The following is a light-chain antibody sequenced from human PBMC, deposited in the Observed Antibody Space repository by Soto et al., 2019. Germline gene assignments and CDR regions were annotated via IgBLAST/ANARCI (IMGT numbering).Light chain of an antibody. CDR1: SSDVGSYNL. CDR2: EGS. V-gene: IGLV2-23*03. Sequence: QSALTQPASVSGSPGQSITISCTGTSSDVGSYNLVSWYQQHPGKAPKLMIYEGSKRPSGVSNRFSGSKSGNTASLTISGLEAEDEADYYCCLYAGSSTFEFGGGTKLTVL. CDR3: CLYAGSSTFE. J-gene: IGLJ2*01.